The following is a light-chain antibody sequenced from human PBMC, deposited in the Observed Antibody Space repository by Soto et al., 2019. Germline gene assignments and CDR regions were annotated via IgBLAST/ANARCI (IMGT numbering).Light chain of an antibody. CDR1: SSNIGNNY. V-gene: IGLV1-40*01. Sequence: QSVLTQPPSVSAAPGQKVTISCSGSSSNIGNNYVSWYQQLPGTAPKLLIYGNSNRPSGVPDRFSGSKSGTSASLTITGLQAEDEADYYCQSYGDSLSGYVFGTGTKATVL. J-gene: IGLJ1*01. CDR3: QSYGDSLSGYV. CDR2: GNS.